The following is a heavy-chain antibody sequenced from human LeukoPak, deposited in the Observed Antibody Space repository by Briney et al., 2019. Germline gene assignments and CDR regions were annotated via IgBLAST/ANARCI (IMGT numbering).Heavy chain of an antibody. CDR2: IFYSGST. V-gene: IGHV4-61*01. D-gene: IGHD1-26*01. CDR3: VRQKWDRLTYYYYGMDV. CDR1: GGSVSSGSYY. Sequence: SETLSLTCTVSGGSVSSGSYYWSWIRQPPGKGLEWIGYIFYSGSTNYNPSLKSRVTISLDTSRNQFSLQLSSVTAADTAEYYCVRQKWDRLTYYYYGMDVWGQGTTVTVSS. J-gene: IGHJ6*02.